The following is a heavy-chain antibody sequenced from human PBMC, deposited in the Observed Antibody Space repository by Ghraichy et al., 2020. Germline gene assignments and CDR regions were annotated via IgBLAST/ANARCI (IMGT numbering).Heavy chain of an antibody. CDR1: GFSLSTGGVG. Sequence: SGPTLVKPTQTLTLTCTFSGFSLSTGGVGVGWIRQPPGKALEWLALIYWNDDKRYSPSLQSRLTITKDTSKNQVVLTLTNMDPVDTATYYCAHRGLLSFGERDYAFDIWGQGTMVTVSS. J-gene: IGHJ3*02. D-gene: IGHD3-10*01. V-gene: IGHV2-5*01. CDR2: IYWNDDK. CDR3: AHRGLLSFGERDYAFDI.